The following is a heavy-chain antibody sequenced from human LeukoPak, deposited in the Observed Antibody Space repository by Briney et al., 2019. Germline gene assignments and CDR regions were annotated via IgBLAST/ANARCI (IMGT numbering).Heavy chain of an antibody. J-gene: IGHJ4*02. Sequence: GESLKISCKGSGYSFTSYWIGWVRPIPGKGVGWMGINYPGDSDTRYSTSFPGQVPIAAEKAIGTAYLRWSSPKVSDTARHYLARGVGATSHFYNWGQGNLLTASS. V-gene: IGHV5-51*01. CDR3: ARGVGATSHFYN. CDR2: NYPGDSDT. D-gene: IGHD1-26*01. CDR1: GYSFTSYW.